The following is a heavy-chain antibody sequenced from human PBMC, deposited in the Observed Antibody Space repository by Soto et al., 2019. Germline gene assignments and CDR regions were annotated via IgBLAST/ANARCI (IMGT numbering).Heavy chain of an antibody. CDR2: IKSKTDGGTT. J-gene: IGHJ4*02. V-gene: IGHV3-15*01. D-gene: IGHD3-9*01. CDR3: TTEAFYYDILTGYYE. Sequence: EVQLVESGGGLVKPGGSLRLSCAASGFTFSNAWMSWVRQAPGKGLEWVGRIKSKTDGGTTDYAAPVKGRFTISRDDSKNTLYLQMNSLKTEDTAVYYCTTEAFYYDILTGYYEWGQGTLVTVSS. CDR1: GFTFSNAW.